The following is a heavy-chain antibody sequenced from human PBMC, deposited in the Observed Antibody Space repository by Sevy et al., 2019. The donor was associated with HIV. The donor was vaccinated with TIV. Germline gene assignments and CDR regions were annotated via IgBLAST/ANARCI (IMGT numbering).Heavy chain of an antibody. V-gene: IGHV3-7*01. CDR3: VREGLGGFSYSLDC. CDR1: GFTFSSYW. CDR2: MKEDGSEK. Sequence: GVSLRLSCAASGFTFSSYWMSWVRQAPGKGLEWVATMKEDGSEKSYVDSVKGRFTISRDNAKNSQYLQMNSLRVDDTALYYCVREGLGGFSYSLDCWGQGTLVTVSS. J-gene: IGHJ4*02. D-gene: IGHD5-18*01.